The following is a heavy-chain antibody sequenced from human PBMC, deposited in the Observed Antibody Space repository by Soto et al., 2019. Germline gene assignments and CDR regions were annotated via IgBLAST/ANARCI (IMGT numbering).Heavy chain of an antibody. CDR3: ARVGPYCSGGSCYSASDYYYYYYMDV. CDR2: IYYSGST. D-gene: IGHD2-15*01. Sequence: SETLSLTCTVSCGSISSGGYYWSWIRQHPGKGLEWIGYIYYSGSTYYNPSLKSRVTISVDTSKNQFSLKLSFVTAADTAVYYCARVGPYCSGGSCYSASDYYYYYYMDVWGKGTTVTVSS. J-gene: IGHJ6*03. V-gene: IGHV4-31*03. CDR1: CGSISSGGYY.